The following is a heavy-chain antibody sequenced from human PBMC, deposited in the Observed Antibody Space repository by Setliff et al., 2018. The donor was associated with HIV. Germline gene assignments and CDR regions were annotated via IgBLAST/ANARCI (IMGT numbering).Heavy chain of an antibody. V-gene: IGHV4-34*01. CDR2: INHSGST. Sequence: PSETLSLTCAVYGGSFSDYYWSWIRQPPGKGLEWIGEINHSGSTNYNPSLKRRVTISVDTSKNQFSLKLNSVTAADTAVYYRARVRLELRQYWFDSWGQGSPVTVSS. CDR3: ARVRLELRQYWFDS. D-gene: IGHD1-7*01. J-gene: IGHJ5*01. CDR1: GGSFSDYY.